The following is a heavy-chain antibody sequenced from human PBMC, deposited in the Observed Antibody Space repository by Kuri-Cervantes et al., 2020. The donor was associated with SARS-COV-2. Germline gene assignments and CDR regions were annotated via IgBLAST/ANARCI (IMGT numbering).Heavy chain of an antibody. CDR1: GGSISFYY. CDR3: ARGIPLGYCSSTSCYERRNWFDP. Sequence: SETLSLTCTVSGGSISFYYWSWIRQPPGKGLEWIGYIYYSGSTNYNPSLKSRVTISVDTSKNQFSLKLSSVTAADTAVYYCARGIPLGYCSSTSCYERRNWFDPWGQGTLVTVSS. V-gene: IGHV4-59*01. J-gene: IGHJ5*02. CDR2: IYYSGST. D-gene: IGHD2-2*01.